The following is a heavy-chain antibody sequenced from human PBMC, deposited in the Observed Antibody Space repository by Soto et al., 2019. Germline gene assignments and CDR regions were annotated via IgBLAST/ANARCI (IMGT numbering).Heavy chain of an antibody. J-gene: IGHJ6*03. CDR3: ARGDYYNYYYYYMDV. Sequence: SETLSLTCTVSGGSISSHYWSWIRQPPGKGLEWIGYIYYSGSTNYNPSLKSRVTISVDTSKNQFSLKLSSVTAADTAVYYCARGDYYNYYYYYMDVWGKGTTVT. V-gene: IGHV4-59*08. CDR1: GGSISSHY. D-gene: IGHD4-17*01. CDR2: IYYSGST.